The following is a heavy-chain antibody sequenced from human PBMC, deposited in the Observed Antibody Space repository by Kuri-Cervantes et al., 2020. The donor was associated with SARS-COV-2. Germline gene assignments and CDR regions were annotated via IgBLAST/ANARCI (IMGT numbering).Heavy chain of an antibody. V-gene: IGHV3-64*01. CDR2: ISSNGGST. J-gene: IGHJ6*03. CDR1: GFTFSSYG. CDR3: ARDRYYYMDV. Sequence: GESLKISCAASGFTFSSYGMHWVRQAPGKGLEYVSAISSNGGSTYYANSVKGRFTISRDNSKNTLYLQMGSLRAEDIAVYHCARDRYYYMDVWGKGTTVTVSS.